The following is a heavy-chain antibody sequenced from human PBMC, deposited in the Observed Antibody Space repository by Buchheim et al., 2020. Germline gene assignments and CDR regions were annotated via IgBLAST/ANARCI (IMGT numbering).Heavy chain of an antibody. Sequence: EVQLVESGGGLVQPGGSLRLSCAASGFTFSSYEMNWVRQVPGKGLEWVSYISSSGSTIYYADSVKGRFTISRDNAKNSLYLPMNSLRAEDTAVYYCARGPLYGDYNVGMDVWGQGTT. CDR1: GFTFSSYE. V-gene: IGHV3-48*03. CDR2: ISSSGSTI. J-gene: IGHJ6*02. CDR3: ARGPLYGDYNVGMDV. D-gene: IGHD4-17*01.